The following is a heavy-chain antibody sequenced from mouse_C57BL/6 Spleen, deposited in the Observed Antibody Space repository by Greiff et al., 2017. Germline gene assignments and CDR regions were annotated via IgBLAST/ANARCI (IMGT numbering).Heavy chain of an antibody. CDR1: GYAFSSSW. V-gene: IGHV1-82*01. CDR3: ATPLYYYGSSYGYFDV. J-gene: IGHJ1*03. CDR2: ISPGDGDT. Sequence: QVQLQQSGPELVKPGASVKISCKASGYAFSSSWMNWVKQRPGKGLEWIGRISPGDGDTNYNGKFKGKATLTADKSSSTAYMQSSSLTSEDSAVYFCATPLYYYGSSYGYFDVWGTGTTVTVSS. D-gene: IGHD1-1*01.